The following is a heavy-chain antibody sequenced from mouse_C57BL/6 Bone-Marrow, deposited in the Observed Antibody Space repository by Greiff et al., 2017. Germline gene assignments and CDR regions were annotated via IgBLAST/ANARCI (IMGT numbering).Heavy chain of an antibody. D-gene: IGHD2-3*01. V-gene: IGHV14-4*01. CDR1: GFNIKDDY. J-gene: IGHJ3*01. CDR3: TTFDGYYVAWFAY. CDR2: IDPENGDT. Sequence: VQLQQSGAELVRPGASVKLSCTASGFNIKDDYMHWVKQRPEQGLEWIGWIDPENGDTEYASKFQGKATITADTSSNTAYLQLSSLTSEYTAVYYCTTFDGYYVAWFAYWGQGTLVAVSA.